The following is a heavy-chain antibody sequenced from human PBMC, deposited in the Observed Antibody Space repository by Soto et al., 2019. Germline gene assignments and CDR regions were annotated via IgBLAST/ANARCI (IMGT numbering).Heavy chain of an antibody. Sequence: ASVKVSCKASGYTFTSYGISWVRQAPGQGLEWMGWISAYNGNTNYAQKLQGRVTMTTDTSTSTAYMELRSLRSDDTAVYYCARHPPSYSSSGKGAVKDQLFSQPGDRFGPWGQGTLVPVSS. V-gene: IGHV1-18*01. D-gene: IGHD6-13*01. CDR2: ISAYNGNT. J-gene: IGHJ5*02. CDR3: ARHPPSYSSSGKGAVKDQLFSQPGDRFGP. CDR1: GYTFTSYG.